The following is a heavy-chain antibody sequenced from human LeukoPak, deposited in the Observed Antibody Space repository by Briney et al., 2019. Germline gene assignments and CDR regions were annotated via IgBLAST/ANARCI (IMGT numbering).Heavy chain of an antibody. V-gene: IGHV3-21*01. Sequence: GGSLRLSCAASGFTFSSYSMNWVRQAPGKGLEWVSSISSSSSYIYYADSVKGRSTISRDNAKHSLYLQMDSLRAEDTAVYYCAREITYYDILTGSPTWFDPWGQGTLVTVSP. D-gene: IGHD3-9*01. CDR2: ISSSSSYI. CDR3: AREITYYDILTGSPTWFDP. J-gene: IGHJ5*02. CDR1: GFTFSSYS.